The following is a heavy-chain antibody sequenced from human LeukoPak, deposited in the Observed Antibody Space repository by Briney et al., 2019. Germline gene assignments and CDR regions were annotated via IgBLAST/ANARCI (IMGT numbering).Heavy chain of an antibody. D-gene: IGHD3-22*01. J-gene: IGHJ4*02. CDR1: GFTFSSYG. V-gene: IGHV3-33*01. Sequence: GGSLRLSCAASGFTFSSYGMHRVRQAPGKGLEWVAVIWYDGSNKYYADSVKGRFTISRDNSKNTLYLQMNSLRAEDTAVYYCARGGVYYYDSSGYYHPLHYWGQGTLVTVSS. CDR2: IWYDGSNK. CDR3: ARGGVYYYDSSGYYHPLHY.